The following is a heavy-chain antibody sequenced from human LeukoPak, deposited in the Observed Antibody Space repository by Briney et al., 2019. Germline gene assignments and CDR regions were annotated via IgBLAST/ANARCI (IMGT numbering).Heavy chain of an antibody. CDR1: GYTFTSYD. V-gene: IGHV1-18*01. CDR2: ISAYNGNT. D-gene: IGHD3-22*01. Sequence: ASVKVSCKASGYTFTSYDINWVRQAPGQGLEWMGWISAYNGNTNYAQKLQGRVTMTTDTSTSTAYMELRSLRSDDTAVYYCARYEDSSGYYYGYYFDYWGQGTLVTVSS. CDR3: ARYEDSSGYYYGYYFDY. J-gene: IGHJ4*02.